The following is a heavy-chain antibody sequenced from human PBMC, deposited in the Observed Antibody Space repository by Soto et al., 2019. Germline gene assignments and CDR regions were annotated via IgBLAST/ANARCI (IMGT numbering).Heavy chain of an antibody. J-gene: IGHJ6*02. D-gene: IGHD6-6*01. CDR2: MNPNSGNT. CDR1: GYTFTSYE. V-gene: IGHV1-8*01. Sequence: ASVKVSCKASGYTFTSYEINWVRQATGQGLEWMGWMNPNSGNTGYAQKFQGRVTMTRNTSISTAYMELSSLRSEDTAVYYCARGLSPRTRIAARGYYYYGMDVWGQGTTVTVSS. CDR3: ARGLSPRTRIAARGYYYYGMDV.